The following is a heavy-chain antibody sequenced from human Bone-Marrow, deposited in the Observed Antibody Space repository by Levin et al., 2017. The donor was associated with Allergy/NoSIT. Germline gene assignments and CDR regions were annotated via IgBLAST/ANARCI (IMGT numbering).Heavy chain of an antibody. CDR2: VSYSGKP. V-gene: IGHV4-39*01. CDR3: ASRLDVRDSDHYLSVDS. J-gene: IGHJ4*02. CDR1: GGAISSRDYY. Sequence: SETLSLSCSVSGGAISSRDYYWGWFRLPPGKGLEWIGSVSYSGKPYYSPSLRSRLTVSIDTSKNEFSLRVTSVTLADTAVYYCASRLDVRDSDHYLSVDSWGRGIRFTVSS. D-gene: IGHD2/OR15-2a*01.